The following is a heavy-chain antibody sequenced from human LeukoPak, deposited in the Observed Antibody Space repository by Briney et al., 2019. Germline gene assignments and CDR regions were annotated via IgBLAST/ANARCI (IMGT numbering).Heavy chain of an antibody. CDR1: GFTFTNAW. D-gene: IGHD4-11*01. CDR3: TTDHQTTVSPYYYYYYMDV. J-gene: IGHJ6*03. CDR2: IKSKVDGGTT. V-gene: IGHV3-15*01. Sequence: GGSLRLSCAASGFTFTNAWMSWVRQAPGKGLEWVGRIKSKVDGGTTDYAAPVKGRFTISRDDSKNTLYLQMNSLKTEDTAVYYCTTDHQTTVSPYYYYYYMDVWGKGTTVTVSS.